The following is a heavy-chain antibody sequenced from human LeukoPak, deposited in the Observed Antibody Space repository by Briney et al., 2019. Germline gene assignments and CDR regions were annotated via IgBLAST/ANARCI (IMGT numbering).Heavy chain of an antibody. CDR2: ISYSGST. Sequence: SETLSLTCTVSGGSISSYYWSWIRQPPGKGLEWIGYISYSGSTNYNPFLKSRVTISVDTSKNQFSLKLTSVTAADTATYYCARTGGYSSPLGFWGQGTLVTVSS. CDR1: GGSISSYY. D-gene: IGHD4-11*01. CDR3: ARTGGYSSPLGF. J-gene: IGHJ4*02. V-gene: IGHV4-59*13.